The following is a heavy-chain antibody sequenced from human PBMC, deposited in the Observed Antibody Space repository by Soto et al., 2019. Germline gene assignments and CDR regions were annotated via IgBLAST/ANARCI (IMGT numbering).Heavy chain of an antibody. V-gene: IGHV3-23*01. Sequence: EVPLLESGGGLVQPGGSLRLSCAASGFTFSSYDMSWVRQASGKGLEWVSTINVSGGRTYYADSVKGRFTVSRDNSKSTLYLQMNSLRAEDTAVYFCQAARGYWGQGTLVTVSS. CDR1: GFTFSSYD. D-gene: IGHD2-15*01. CDR2: INVSGGRT. CDR3: QAARGY. J-gene: IGHJ4*02.